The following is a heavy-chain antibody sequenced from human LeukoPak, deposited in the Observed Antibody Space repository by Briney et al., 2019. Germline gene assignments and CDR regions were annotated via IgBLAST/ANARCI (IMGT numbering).Heavy chain of an antibody. CDR3: AELGITMIGGV. Sequence: GGSLRLSCAASGFTFDNYGINWVRQAPGKGLEWVSRIHWNGGRTGYADSVKGRFTISRDNAKNSLYLQMNSLRAEDTAVYYCAELGITMIGGVWGKGTTVTISS. CDR2: IHWNGGRT. V-gene: IGHV3-20*04. CDR1: GFTFDNYG. J-gene: IGHJ6*04. D-gene: IGHD3-10*02.